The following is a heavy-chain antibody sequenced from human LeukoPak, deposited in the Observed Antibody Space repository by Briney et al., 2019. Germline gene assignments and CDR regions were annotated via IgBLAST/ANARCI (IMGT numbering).Heavy chain of an antibody. J-gene: IGHJ4*02. V-gene: IGHV4-34*01. CDR3: ARRLQLWLRRIFDY. Sequence: SETLSLTCAVYGGSFSGYYWSWIRQPPGKGLEWIGEINHSGSTNYNPSLKSRVTISVDTSKNQFSLKLSSVTAADTAVYYCARRLQLWLRRIFDYWGQGTLVTVSS. CDR2: INHSGST. CDR1: GGSFSGYY. D-gene: IGHD5-18*01.